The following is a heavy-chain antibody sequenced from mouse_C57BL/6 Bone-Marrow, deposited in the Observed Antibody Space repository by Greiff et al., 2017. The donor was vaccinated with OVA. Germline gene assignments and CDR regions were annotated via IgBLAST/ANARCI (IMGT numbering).Heavy chain of an antibody. CDR1: GYSFTDYN. D-gene: IGHD2-5*01. J-gene: IGHJ3*01. CDR2: INPNYGTT. Sequence: VRVKQSGPELVKPGASVKISCKASGYSFTDYNMNWVKQSNGKSLEWIGVINPNYGTTSYNQKFKGKATLTVDQSSSTAYMQLNSLTSEDSAVYYCARSLYSNYVRFAYWGQGTLVTVSA. CDR3: ARSLYSNYVRFAY. V-gene: IGHV1-39*01.